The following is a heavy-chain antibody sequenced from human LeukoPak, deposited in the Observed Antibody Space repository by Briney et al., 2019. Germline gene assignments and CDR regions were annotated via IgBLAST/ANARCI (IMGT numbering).Heavy chain of an antibody. J-gene: IGHJ4*02. D-gene: IGHD3/OR15-3a*01. V-gene: IGHV3-66*01. CDR1: GFTVSSNY. CDR3: ARASVDWLLPDY. Sequence: GGSLRLSCAASGFTVSSNYMSWVRQAPGKGLEWVSVIYSGGSTYYADSVKGRFTISRDNCKNTLYLQMNSLRAEDTAVYYCARASVDWLLPDYWGQGTLVTVSS. CDR2: IYSGGST.